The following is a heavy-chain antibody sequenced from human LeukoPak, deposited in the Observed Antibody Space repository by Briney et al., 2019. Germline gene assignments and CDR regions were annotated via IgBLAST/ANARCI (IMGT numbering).Heavy chain of an antibody. CDR3: GRDYWYLPDY. D-gene: IGHD6-13*01. J-gene: IGHJ4*02. Sequence: GGSLRLSCEASGFTFDSYAIHWVRQAPGKGLDWVAVISEGGNNKYHADSVKGRFTISRDNSKNTVYLQMNSLRTEDTAVYYCGRDYWYLPDYWGQGTLVTVSS. CDR1: GFTFDSYA. V-gene: IGHV3-30-3*01. CDR2: ISEGGNNK.